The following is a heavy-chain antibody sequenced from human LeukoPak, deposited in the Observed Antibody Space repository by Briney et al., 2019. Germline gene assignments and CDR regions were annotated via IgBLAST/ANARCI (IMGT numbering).Heavy chain of an antibody. D-gene: IGHD3-22*01. J-gene: IGHJ3*02. CDR1: GGSFSGYY. Sequence: SETLSLTCAVYGGSFSGYYWSWIRQPPGKGLEWTGEINHSGSTNYNPSLKSRVTISVDTSKNQFSLKLSSVTAADTAVYYCARVGRLRTYYYDSSDAFDIWGQGTMVTVSS. V-gene: IGHV4-34*01. CDR3: ARVGRLRTYYYDSSDAFDI. CDR2: INHSGST.